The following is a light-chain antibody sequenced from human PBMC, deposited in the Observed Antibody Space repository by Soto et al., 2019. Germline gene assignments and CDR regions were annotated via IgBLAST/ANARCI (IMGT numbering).Light chain of an antibody. CDR2: SNN. J-gene: IGLJ1*01. CDR1: SSNIVSNT. CDR3: AAWDASLNGPV. V-gene: IGLV1-44*01. Sequence: QSVLTHPPSASGTPVQRVTISYSGNSSNIVSNTVNWYQQLPVTAPKLLIYSNNQRPSGVPDRFSGPTSGTSASLAIRGLHSADEAAYYCAAWDASLNGPVFGTGTKVPV.